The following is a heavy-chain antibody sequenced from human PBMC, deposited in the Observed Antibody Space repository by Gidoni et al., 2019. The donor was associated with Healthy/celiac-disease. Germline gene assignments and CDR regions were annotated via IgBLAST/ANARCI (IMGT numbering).Heavy chain of an antibody. CDR2: INHSGST. CDR3: ARGPPAGTVDY. CDR1: GGSFSGYY. J-gene: IGHJ4*02. V-gene: IGHV4-34*01. D-gene: IGHD6-13*01. Sequence: QVQLQQWGAGLFKPSETLSLTCAVYGGSFSGYYWSWIRQPPGKGLEWIGEINHSGSTNYNPSLKSRVTISVDTSKNQFSLKLSSVTAADTAVYYCARGPPAGTVDYWGQGTLVTVSS.